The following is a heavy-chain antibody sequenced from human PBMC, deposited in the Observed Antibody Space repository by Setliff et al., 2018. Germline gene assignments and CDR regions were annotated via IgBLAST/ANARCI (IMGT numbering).Heavy chain of an antibody. CDR2: MSPVYGIA. D-gene: IGHD5-12*01. CDR3: VRGPGPSVVVAIPFDH. Sequence: GPSVKVSCKTSGYAFITFGMSWVRQAPGQGLEWMGWMSPVYGIANYARKFQGRVTLTADTSTTTAYLELTSLRYDDTAVYYCVRGPGPSVVVAIPFDHWGQGSLVTVSS. J-gene: IGHJ4*02. CDR1: GYAFITFG. V-gene: IGHV1-18*01.